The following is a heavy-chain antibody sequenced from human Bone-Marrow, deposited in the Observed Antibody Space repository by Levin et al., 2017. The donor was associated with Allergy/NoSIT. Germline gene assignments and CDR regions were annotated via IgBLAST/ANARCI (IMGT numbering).Heavy chain of an antibody. CDR3: ARDRIDHCIGDSCYSAFDV. Sequence: SCAASGFTLSSYGIHWVRQTPGKGLEWLALISYDASHKFYADSVKGRFTISRDNSKNTVNLQMDNLRSEDTAVYYCARDRIDHCIGDSCYSAFDVWGQGTLVTVSS. CDR2: ISYDASHK. CDR1: GFTLSSYG. J-gene: IGHJ3*01. D-gene: IGHD2-15*01. V-gene: IGHV3-30*03.